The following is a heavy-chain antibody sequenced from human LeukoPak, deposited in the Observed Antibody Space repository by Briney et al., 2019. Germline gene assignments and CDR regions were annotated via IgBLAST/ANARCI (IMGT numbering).Heavy chain of an antibody. CDR3: AREDGDGYNSPDYNWFDP. Sequence: ASVKVSCKASGYTFTSYAMHWVRQAPGQRLEWMGWINAGNGNTKYSQDFQGRVTITRDTSTNTAYMELSSLRSEDMAVYYCAREDGDGYNSPDYNWFDPWGQGTLVTVSS. V-gene: IGHV1-3*03. CDR2: INAGNGNT. D-gene: IGHD5-24*01. CDR1: GYTFTSYA. J-gene: IGHJ5*02.